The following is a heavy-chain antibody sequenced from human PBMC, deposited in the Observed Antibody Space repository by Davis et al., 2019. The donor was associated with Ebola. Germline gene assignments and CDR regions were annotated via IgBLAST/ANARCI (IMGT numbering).Heavy chain of an antibody. V-gene: IGHV4/OR15-8*01. J-gene: IGHJ1*01. CDR2: ILHTGRT. CDR1: GGSISSSNW. D-gene: IGHD2-2*01. CDR3: ARDGSTSCYPH. Sequence: PSETLSLTCRVSGGSISSSNWWVWVRQPPGKGLEWIGEILHTGRTNYNPSLKSRVAMSVDESKNEISLKVISVTAADAAVYYCARDGSTSCYPHWGQGTLVTVSS.